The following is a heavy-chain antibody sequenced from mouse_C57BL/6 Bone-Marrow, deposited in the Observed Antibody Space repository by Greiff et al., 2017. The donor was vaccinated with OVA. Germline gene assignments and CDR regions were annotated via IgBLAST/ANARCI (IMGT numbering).Heavy chain of an antibody. CDR2: ISSGGDYI. D-gene: IGHD2-3*01. V-gene: IGHV5-9-1*02. Sequence: EVHLVESGEGLVKPGGSLKLSCAASGFTFSSYAMSWVSQTPETRLEWVAYISSGGDYIYYAATVKGRFTISRDNARNTLYLQMSSLKSEDTAMYYCTRDGSWFADWGQGTLVTVSS. CDR3: TRDGSWFAD. CDR1: GFTFSSYA. J-gene: IGHJ3*01.